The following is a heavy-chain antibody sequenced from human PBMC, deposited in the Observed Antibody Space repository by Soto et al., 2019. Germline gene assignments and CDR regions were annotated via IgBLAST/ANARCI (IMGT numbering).Heavy chain of an antibody. CDR1: GESISSGDHY. Sequence: SDTLSLTCTVSGESISSGDHYGSWVRQSPGEGLEWIGFIYYSGNTYYNPSLKSRVSMSVDTSNNQFSLKLNSVTAADTAVYYCARDAGYCNSVSCYPYNMDVWGQGTTVTVSS. CDR2: IYYSGNT. CDR3: ARDAGYCNSVSCYPYNMDV. V-gene: IGHV4-30-4*02. J-gene: IGHJ6*02. D-gene: IGHD2-15*01.